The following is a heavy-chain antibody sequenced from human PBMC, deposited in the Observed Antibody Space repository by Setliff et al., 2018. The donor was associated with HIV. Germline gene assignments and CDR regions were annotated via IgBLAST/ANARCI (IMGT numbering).Heavy chain of an antibody. CDR2: IYTSGST. CDR3: ARGRDYTGSWFRPFYLDF. J-gene: IGHJ4*01. D-gene: IGHD3-3*01. Sequence: SETLSLTCSVSGGSISSGTDYWSWIRQPAGKGLEWIGRIYTSGSTNYNPSLKSRVTISVDSSKNQFSLKLTSVTAADTAIYYCARGRDYTGSWFRPFYLDFWGHGNLVTVSS. V-gene: IGHV4-61*02. CDR1: GGSISSGTDY.